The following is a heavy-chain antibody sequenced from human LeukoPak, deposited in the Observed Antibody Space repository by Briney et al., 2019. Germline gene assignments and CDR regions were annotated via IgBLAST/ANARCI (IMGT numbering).Heavy chain of an antibody. V-gene: IGHV1-8*01. CDR2: MNPNSGNT. CDR3: ARPYTIRGNWFDP. D-gene: IGHD3-10*01. CDR1: GYTFTSYD. Sequence: ASVKVSCKASGYTFTSYDINWVRQATGQGLEWMGCMNPNSGNTGYAQKFQGRVTMTRNTSIRTAYMELSSLRSEDTAVYYCARPYTIRGNWFDPWGQGTLVTVSS. J-gene: IGHJ5*02.